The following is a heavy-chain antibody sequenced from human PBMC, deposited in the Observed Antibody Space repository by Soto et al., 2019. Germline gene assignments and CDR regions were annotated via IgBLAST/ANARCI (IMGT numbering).Heavy chain of an antibody. J-gene: IGHJ5*02. CDR3: ASGLTRSTDVLRFLEWGDWFDP. CDR2: IYYSGST. Sequence: QVQLQESGPGLVKPSQTLSLTCTVSGGSISSGGYYWSWIRQHPGKGLEWIGYIYYSGSTYCNPSLKSRVTISVDTSKNQFSLKLSSVTAADTAVYYCASGLTRSTDVLRFLEWGDWFDPWGQGTLVTVSS. D-gene: IGHD3-3*01. CDR1: GGSISSGGYY. V-gene: IGHV4-31*03.